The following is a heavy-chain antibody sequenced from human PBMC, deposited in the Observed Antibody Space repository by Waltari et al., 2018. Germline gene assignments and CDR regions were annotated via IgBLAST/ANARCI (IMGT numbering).Heavy chain of an antibody. CDR2: INPNDGET. J-gene: IGHJ4*02. V-gene: IGHV1-2*02. Sequence: QVQLVQSGAEGRKPGASVKVSCKPSGYTFTGYFLHWVRQAPGQGLEWMGWINPNDGETRYTQKFQGRVIMTRDTSIKTVYIELNSLTSDDTAVYYCAAEAILKSIVYWGQGALVTVSS. CDR1: GYTFTGYF. CDR3: AAEAILKSIVY. D-gene: IGHD6-25*01.